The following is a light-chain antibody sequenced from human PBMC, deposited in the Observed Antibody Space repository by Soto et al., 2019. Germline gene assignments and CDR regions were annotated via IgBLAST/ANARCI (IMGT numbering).Light chain of an antibody. Sequence: EIVMTQSPDTLSVSPGEGATLSCRVSQSIRSNLAWYQQRPGQAPRLLMYGASTRADGIPDRFSGSGSGTEFTLSINSLQSEDFALYYCQQYSDWPLTCGQGTRLEIK. CDR3: QQYSDWPLT. CDR2: GAS. J-gene: IGKJ5*01. V-gene: IGKV3-15*01. CDR1: QSIRSN.